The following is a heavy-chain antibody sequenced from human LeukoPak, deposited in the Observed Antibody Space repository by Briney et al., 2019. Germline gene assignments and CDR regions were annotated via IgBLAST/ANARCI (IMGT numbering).Heavy chain of an antibody. J-gene: IGHJ4*02. V-gene: IGHV3-23*01. CDR2: ISGSGGST. Sequence: GGSLRLSCAASGFTFSSYAMSWVRQAPGKGLEWVSAISGSGGSTYYADSVKGRFTISRDNSKNTLYLQMNTLRAGDTAVYSCAKNGRGYSSDYFDYWGREPWSPSPQ. D-gene: IGHD5-18*01. CDR3: AKNGRGYSSDYFDY. CDR1: GFTFSSYA.